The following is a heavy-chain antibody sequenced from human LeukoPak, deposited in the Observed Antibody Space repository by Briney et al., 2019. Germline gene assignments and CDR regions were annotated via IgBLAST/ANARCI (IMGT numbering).Heavy chain of an antibody. V-gene: IGHV3-74*01. CDR2: ISGDGRST. D-gene: IGHD1-26*01. CDR1: GFYFSSHY. J-gene: IGHJ4*02. Sequence: GGSLRLSCAASGFYFSSHYMYWARQAPGKGLVWVSRISGDGRSTAYADSVKGRFTISRDNAKNTLYLQMNSLRAEDTAVYYCARSRYSGSYPFDYWGQRTLVTVSS. CDR3: ARSRYSGSYPFDY.